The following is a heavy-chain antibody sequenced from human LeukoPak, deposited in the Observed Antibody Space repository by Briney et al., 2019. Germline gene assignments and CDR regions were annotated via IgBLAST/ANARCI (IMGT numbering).Heavy chain of an antibody. D-gene: IGHD2-8*02. CDR3: TRGLLGIDY. CDR2: IDTDASKT. Sequence: GGSLRLSCAASGFPLSSYWMHWVRQVPGKGLVWVSRIDTDASKTNYADSVKGRFTISRDNAKNTLYLQMNSLRAEDTAVYYCTRGLLGIDYWGQGALVTVSS. J-gene: IGHJ4*02. V-gene: IGHV3-74*01. CDR1: GFPLSSYW.